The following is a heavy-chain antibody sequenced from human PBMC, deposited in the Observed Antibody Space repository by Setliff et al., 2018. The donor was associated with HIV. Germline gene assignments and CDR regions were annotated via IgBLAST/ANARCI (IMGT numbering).Heavy chain of an antibody. D-gene: IGHD3-3*01. J-gene: IGHJ6*03. CDR3: TRPGAEFDFWNGYFYYYYMDL. CDR2: ISSSSKSA. CDR1: GFTFNTYT. Sequence: GGSLRLSCAASGFTFNTYTMNWVRQAPGKGPEWVSSISSSSKSAYYTDAVKGRSTISRDNAKNLLYLQMTNLTAEDTATYYCTRPGAEFDFWNGYFYYYYMDLWGKGTAVTVSS. V-gene: IGHV3-21*01.